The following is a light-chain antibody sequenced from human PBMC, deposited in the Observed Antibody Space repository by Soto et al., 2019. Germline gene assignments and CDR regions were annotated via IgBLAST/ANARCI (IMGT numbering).Light chain of an antibody. CDR1: QGISSY. Sequence: AIRMTQSPSSLSASTGDRVTITCRASQGISSYLAWYQQKPGKAPKLLIYAASTLQSWVPSRFSGSGSGTDFTLTISCLQSEDFATYYCQQYYSYPPYTFGQGTKLEIK. J-gene: IGKJ2*01. V-gene: IGKV1-8*01. CDR2: AAS. CDR3: QQYYSYPPYT.